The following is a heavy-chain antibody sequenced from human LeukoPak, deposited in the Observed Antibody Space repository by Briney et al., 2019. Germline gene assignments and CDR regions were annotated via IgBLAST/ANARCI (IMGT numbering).Heavy chain of an antibody. Sequence: PGGSLRLSCAASGFTVSSNYMSWVRQAPGKGLEWVSVIYSGGSTYYADSVKGRFTISRDNSKNTLYLQMNSLRAEDTAVYYCARDRFSSGWYWFDPWGQGTLVTVSS. V-gene: IGHV3-66*01. CDR2: IYSGGST. D-gene: IGHD6-19*01. CDR1: GFTVSSNY. CDR3: ARDRFSSGWYWFDP. J-gene: IGHJ5*02.